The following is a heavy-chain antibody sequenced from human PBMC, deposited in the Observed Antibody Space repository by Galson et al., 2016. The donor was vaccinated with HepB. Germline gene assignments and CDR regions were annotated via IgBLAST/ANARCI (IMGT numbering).Heavy chain of an antibody. Sequence: SLRLSCAASGFSFSTYCMNWARQAPGKGLEWVSFISGSRNTIHYADSVKGRFTISRDNAKKSLYLQMNSLRAEDTAVYYCARAPIVVVTAGIDFWGQGTLVIVSS. D-gene: IGHD2-21*02. CDR3: ARAPIVVVTAGIDF. CDR2: ISGSRNTI. V-gene: IGHV3-48*04. J-gene: IGHJ4*02. CDR1: GFSFSTYC.